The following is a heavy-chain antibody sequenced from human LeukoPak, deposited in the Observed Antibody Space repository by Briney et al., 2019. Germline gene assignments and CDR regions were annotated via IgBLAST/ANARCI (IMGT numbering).Heavy chain of an antibody. V-gene: IGHV4-4*02. CDR1: GGSINSNHW. J-gene: IGHJ4*02. CDR3: ASLYRAVAGIPDY. CDR2: IQHSGTS. D-gene: IGHD6-19*01. Sequence: SETLSLTCAVSGGSINSNHWWSWVRQGPGKGLEWIGEIQHSGTSNYNPSLKSRVSISVDKSKNQFSLKLTSVTAADTAVYFCASLYRAVAGIPDYWGQGTLVTVSS.